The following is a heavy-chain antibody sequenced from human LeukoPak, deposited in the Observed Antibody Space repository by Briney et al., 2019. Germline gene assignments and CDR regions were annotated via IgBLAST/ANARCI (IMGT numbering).Heavy chain of an antibody. CDR1: GYTFTSYY. CDR3: ARDYVVGATIYFSWFDP. Sequence: ASVKVSCKASGYTFTSYYMHWVRQAPRQGLEWMGIINPSGGSTSYAQKFQGRVTMTRDMSTSTVYMELSSLRSEDTAVYYCARDYVVGATIYFSWFDPWGQGTLVTVSS. J-gene: IGHJ5*02. CDR2: INPSGGST. V-gene: IGHV1-46*01. D-gene: IGHD1-26*01.